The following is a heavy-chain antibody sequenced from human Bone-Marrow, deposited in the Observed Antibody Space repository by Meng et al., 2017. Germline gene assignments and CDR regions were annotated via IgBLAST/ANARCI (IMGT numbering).Heavy chain of an antibody. J-gene: IGHJ4*02. CDR1: ESPPSTSGVG. CDR3: AHMRPPWFGDY. Sequence: KPTHTLTLTLTLAESPPSTSGVGCGWTPKHAVKSLDWLALIYWDDDKRYSPSLKSRRTITKDTSKDQVVLTMTNMDPVDTATYYCAHMRPPWFGDYWGQGTLVTVSS. CDR2: IYWDDDK. V-gene: IGHV2-5*02. D-gene: IGHD3-16*01.